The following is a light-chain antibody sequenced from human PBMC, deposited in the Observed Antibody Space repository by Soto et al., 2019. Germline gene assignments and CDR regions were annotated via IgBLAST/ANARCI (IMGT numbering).Light chain of an antibody. Sequence: QSVLTQPASVSGSPGQSITISCTGTSSDVGGYNYVSWYQQHPGKAPKLMFYDVSNRPSGVSNRFSGSKYGNTASLTISGLQAEDEADYYCSSYRSSSTPYVFGSGTKLTVL. CDR3: SSYRSSSTPYV. CDR2: DVS. CDR1: SSDVGGYNY. V-gene: IGLV2-14*01. J-gene: IGLJ1*01.